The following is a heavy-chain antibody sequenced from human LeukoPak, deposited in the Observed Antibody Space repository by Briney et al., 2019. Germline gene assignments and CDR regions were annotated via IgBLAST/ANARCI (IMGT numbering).Heavy chain of an antibody. CDR2: IWYDGSNK. CDR1: GFTFSSYG. Sequence: GGSLRLFCAASGFTFSSYGMHWVRQAPGKGLEWVAVIWYDGSNKYYADSVKGRFTISRDNSKNTLYLQMNSLRAEDTAVYYCARDLVPRTYYLYGMDVWGQGTTVTVSS. CDR3: ARDLVPRTYYLYGMDV. D-gene: IGHD3-10*01. J-gene: IGHJ6*02. V-gene: IGHV3-33*01.